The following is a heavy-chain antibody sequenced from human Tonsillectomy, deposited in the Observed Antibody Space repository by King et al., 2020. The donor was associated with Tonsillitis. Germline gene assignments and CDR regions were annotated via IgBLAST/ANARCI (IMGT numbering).Heavy chain of an antibody. V-gene: IGHV1-24*01. CDR2: FDREDGET. Sequence: HVQLVQSGAEVKKPGASVKVSCKVSGYTLTELSMHWVRLAPGKGLEWMGSFDREDGETIYAQKFQGRVTMTEDTFIDTAYMELSSLRSEDTAVYCCAITARAIAALPDVWRQGTTVTVSS. CDR3: AITARAIAALPDV. D-gene: IGHD2-21*01. J-gene: IGHJ6*02. CDR1: GYTLTELS.